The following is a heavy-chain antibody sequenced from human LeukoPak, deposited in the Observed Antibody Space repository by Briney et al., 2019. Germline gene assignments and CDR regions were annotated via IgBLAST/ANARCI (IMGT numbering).Heavy chain of an antibody. CDR1: GFTFSSYS. Sequence: GGSLRLSCAASGFTFSSYSMNWVRQAPGKGLEWVSSISSSSGYIYYADSVKGRFTISRDNSKNTLYLQMNSLRAEDTAVYYCARVCDGSGSCYGFDYWGQGTLVTVSS. J-gene: IGHJ4*02. CDR2: ISSSSGYI. V-gene: IGHV3-21*01. D-gene: IGHD2-15*01. CDR3: ARVCDGSGSCYGFDY.